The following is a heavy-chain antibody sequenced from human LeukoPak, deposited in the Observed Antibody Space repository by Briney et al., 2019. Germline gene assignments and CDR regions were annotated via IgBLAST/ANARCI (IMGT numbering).Heavy chain of an antibody. CDR1: GMSLSDYY. V-gene: IGHV4-39*07. D-gene: IGHD1-26*01. J-gene: IGHJ6*02. Sequence: SETLSLTCGVSGMSLSDYYWTWIRQPPGKGLEWIGSIYYSGSTYYNPSLKSRVTISVDTSKNQFSLKLSSVTAADTAVYYCARVEQAYYGMDVWGQGTTVTVSS. CDR3: ARVEQAYYGMDV. CDR2: IYYSGST.